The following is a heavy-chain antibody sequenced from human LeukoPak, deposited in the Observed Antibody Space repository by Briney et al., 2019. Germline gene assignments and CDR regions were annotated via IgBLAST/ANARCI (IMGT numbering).Heavy chain of an antibody. J-gene: IGHJ3*02. Sequence: GGSLRLSCAASGFTFSSYWMSWVRQAPGKGLEWVANIKQDGSAKNYGDSVKGRFTISRDNDKNSLYLQMNSLRVEDTAVYYCARVFRPSLTVFIIRGAFDIWGQGTMVTVSS. V-gene: IGHV3-7*01. CDR1: GFTFSSYW. D-gene: IGHD3-3*01. CDR2: IKQDGSAK. CDR3: ARVFRPSLTVFIIRGAFDI.